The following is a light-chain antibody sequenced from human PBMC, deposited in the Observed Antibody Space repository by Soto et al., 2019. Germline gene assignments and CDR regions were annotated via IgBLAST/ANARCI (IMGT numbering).Light chain of an antibody. Sequence: DIEMTQSPSTLSVSVGDRATISCRASQTIGSAMAWYQHKPGQAPRLLIYKASHITSGVPSRFSGSGSGTDFTLTITSLQSDDFATYYCQQYNSYSWTFGQGTKVDIK. CDR3: QQYNSYSWT. J-gene: IGKJ1*01. CDR2: KAS. CDR1: QTIGSA. V-gene: IGKV1-5*03.